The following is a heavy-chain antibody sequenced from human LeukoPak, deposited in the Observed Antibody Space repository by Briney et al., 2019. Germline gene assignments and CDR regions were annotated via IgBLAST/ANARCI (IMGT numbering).Heavy chain of an antibody. V-gene: IGHV5-51*01. D-gene: IGHD1-26*01. Sequence: GESLKISCKGSGYSFTNYWIGWVRQMPGKGLKWMGIIYPGDSDARYSPSFQGQVTISADKSISTAYLQWSSLKASDTAMFYCARRRDLYSGSYYPFDYWGQGTLVTVSS. CDR1: GYSFTNYW. CDR3: ARRRDLYSGSYYPFDY. CDR2: IYPGDSDA. J-gene: IGHJ4*02.